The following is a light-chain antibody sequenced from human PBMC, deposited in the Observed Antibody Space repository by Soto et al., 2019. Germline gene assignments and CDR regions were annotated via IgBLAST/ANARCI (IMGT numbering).Light chain of an antibody. Sequence: EIVMTQSPATLSVSPGERATLSCRASQSVSSNLAWYQQKPGQAPRLLVYGASTRATGIPARFSGSGSGTEFTLTISGLHSADFAFYYCQQYNDWRTFGQGTKLEIK. CDR3: QQYNDWRT. J-gene: IGKJ2*01. CDR1: QSVSSN. CDR2: GAS. V-gene: IGKV3-15*01.